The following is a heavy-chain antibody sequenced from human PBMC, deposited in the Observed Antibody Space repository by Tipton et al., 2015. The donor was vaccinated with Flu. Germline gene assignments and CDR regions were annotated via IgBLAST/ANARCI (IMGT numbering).Heavy chain of an antibody. CDR3: ARVVANVPDP. D-gene: IGHD3-10*01. Sequence: LRLSCTVSGYSISSGYYWGRIRQPPGKGLEWIGSIYHTGSTFYNPSLMSRVTVSVDTSRNQFSLKLTSVTATDTAVYYCARVVANVPDPWGQGTLVTVSS. J-gene: IGHJ5*02. V-gene: IGHV4-38-2*02. CDR1: GYSISSGYY. CDR2: IYHTGST.